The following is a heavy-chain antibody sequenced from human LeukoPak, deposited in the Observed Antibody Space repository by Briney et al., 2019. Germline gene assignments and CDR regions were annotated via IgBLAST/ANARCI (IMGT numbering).Heavy chain of an antibody. V-gene: IGHV3-11*05. Sequence: GGSLRLSCVGSGFNLNDYYMAWIRQTPGKGLQRVSYMRRGSDYKVYADSVRGRFTISRDNGKNSLFLQMNSVTAEDTAIYYCARELGVSRAFDISGQGTMVTVSS. CDR2: MRRGSDYK. D-gene: IGHD3-16*02. CDR1: GFNLNDYY. J-gene: IGHJ3*02. CDR3: ARELGVSRAFDI.